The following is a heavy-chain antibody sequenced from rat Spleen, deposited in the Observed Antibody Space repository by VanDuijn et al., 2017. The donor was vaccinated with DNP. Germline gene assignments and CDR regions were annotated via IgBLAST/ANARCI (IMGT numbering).Heavy chain of an antibody. CDR2: INKDSRTI. Sequence: EVQLVESGGGPVQPGRSLKLSCVASGFNFNDYWMGWVRQAPGKGLEWIGEINKDSRTIKYIPSLKDKLVISRDNAQNTLYLQMSKLGSEDTAIYYCVREDKGVDAWGQGASVTVSS. CDR3: VREDKGVDA. D-gene: IGHD2-2*01. V-gene: IGHV4-2*01. CDR1: GFNFNDYW. J-gene: IGHJ4*01.